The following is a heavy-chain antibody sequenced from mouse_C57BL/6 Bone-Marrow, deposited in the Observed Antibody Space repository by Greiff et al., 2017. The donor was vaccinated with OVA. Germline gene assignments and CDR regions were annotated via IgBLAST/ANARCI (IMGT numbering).Heavy chain of an antibody. D-gene: IGHD1-1*01. Sequence: VQLQQSGAELVKPGASVKMSCKASGYTFTSYWITWVKQRPGQGLEWIGDIYPGSGSTNYNEKFKSKATLTVDTSSSTAYMQLSSLTSEDSAVYYCARNIPITTVNDWGQGTTLTVSS. CDR3: ARNIPITTVND. J-gene: IGHJ2*01. CDR2: IYPGSGST. CDR1: GYTFTSYW. V-gene: IGHV1-55*01.